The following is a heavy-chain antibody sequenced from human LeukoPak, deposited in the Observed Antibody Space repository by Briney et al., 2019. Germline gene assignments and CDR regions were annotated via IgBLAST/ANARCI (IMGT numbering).Heavy chain of an antibody. CDR3: ASEDSGYLDAFDI. V-gene: IGHV3-66*01. D-gene: IGHD3-22*01. J-gene: IGHJ3*02. Sequence: GGSLRLSCAASGFTVSSNYMSWVRQAPGKGLEWVSVIYSGGSTYYADSVKGRFTISRDNSKNTLYLQMNSLRAEDTAVYYCASEDSGYLDAFDIWGQGTMVTVSS. CDR1: GFTVSSNY. CDR2: IYSGGST.